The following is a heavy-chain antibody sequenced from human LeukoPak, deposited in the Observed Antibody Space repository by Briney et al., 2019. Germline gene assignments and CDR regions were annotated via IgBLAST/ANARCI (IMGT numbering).Heavy chain of an antibody. J-gene: IGHJ3*02. CDR2: IYTSGST. Sequence: SETLSLTCAVYGGSFSGYYWSWIRQPAGKGLEWIGRIYTSGSTNYNPSLKSRVTMSVDTSKNQFSLKLSSVTAADTAVYYCARDQARYSSSWYDAFDIWGQGTMVTVSS. D-gene: IGHD6-13*01. CDR3: ARDQARYSSSWYDAFDI. V-gene: IGHV4-4*07. CDR1: GGSFSGYY.